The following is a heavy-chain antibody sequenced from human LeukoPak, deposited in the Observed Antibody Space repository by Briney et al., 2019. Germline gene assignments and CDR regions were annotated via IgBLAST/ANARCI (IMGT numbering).Heavy chain of an antibody. CDR1: GFTFSSYW. CDR2: INSDGSST. Sequence: GGSLRLSCAASGFTFSSYWMHWVRQAPGKGLVWVSRINSDGSSTNYADSVKGRFTISRDNAKTTLYLQMNSLRAEDTAVYYCARERYFDSNYFDYWGQGTLVTVSS. D-gene: IGHD3-9*01. V-gene: IGHV3-74*01. J-gene: IGHJ4*02. CDR3: ARERYFDSNYFDY.